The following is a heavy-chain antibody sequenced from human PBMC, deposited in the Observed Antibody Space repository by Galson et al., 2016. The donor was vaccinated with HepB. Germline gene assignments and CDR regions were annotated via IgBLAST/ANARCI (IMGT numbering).Heavy chain of an antibody. CDR1: GYTFTSYA. V-gene: IGHV1-3*01. J-gene: IGHJ4*02. Sequence: SVKVSCKAFGYTFTSYAMHWVRQAPGQRLEWMGWINAGNGNTKYSQKFQGRVTITRDKSASTAYMELSSLRSEDTAVYYCARDGPSITGHLEFDYWGQGTLLTVSS. CDR3: ARDGPSITGHLEFDY. CDR2: INAGNGNT. D-gene: IGHD6-6*01.